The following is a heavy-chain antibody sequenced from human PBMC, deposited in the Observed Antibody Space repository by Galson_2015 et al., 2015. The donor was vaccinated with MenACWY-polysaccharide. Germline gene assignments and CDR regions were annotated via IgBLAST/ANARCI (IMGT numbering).Heavy chain of an antibody. Sequence: SLRLSCAASGFTFSSYSMNWVRQAPGKGLEWVSYISSGGTIYYADSVKGRFTISRDNAKNSLYLQMNSLRDDDTAVYYCARGHYGMDVWGQGTTVTVSS. V-gene: IGHV3-48*02. CDR3: ARGHYGMDV. CDR1: GFTFSSYS. CDR2: ISSGGTI. J-gene: IGHJ6*02.